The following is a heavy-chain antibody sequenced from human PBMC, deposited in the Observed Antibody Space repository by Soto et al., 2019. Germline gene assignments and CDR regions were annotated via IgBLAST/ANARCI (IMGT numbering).Heavy chain of an antibody. J-gene: IGHJ5*02. CDR1: GSTVASSHW. D-gene: IGHD2-21*02. Sequence: SETLSLTCGVSGSTVASSHWWSWVRLSPGGGLEWIGTVYHTGDTNFNPSLQSRVTISVDKSNNQFSLRLNSLTAADTAVYFCARERVTAGGNNYFDPWGPGTLVTVSS. V-gene: IGHV4-4*02. CDR3: ARERVTAGGNNYFDP. CDR2: VYHTGDT.